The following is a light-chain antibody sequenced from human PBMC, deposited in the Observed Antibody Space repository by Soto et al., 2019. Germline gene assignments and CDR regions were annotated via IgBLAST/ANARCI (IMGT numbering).Light chain of an antibody. CDR2: GVT. CDR3: SSYSISTAYL. CDR1: SRDVGGYNY. J-gene: IGLJ1*01. V-gene: IGLV2-14*01. Sequence: QSVLTQPASVSGSPGQSITISCTGTSRDVGGYNYVSWYQQYPGKAPKLMIYGVTNRPSGVSNRFSGSKTGNTASLTISGLQAEDEADYFCSSYSISTAYLFGTGTKVTVL.